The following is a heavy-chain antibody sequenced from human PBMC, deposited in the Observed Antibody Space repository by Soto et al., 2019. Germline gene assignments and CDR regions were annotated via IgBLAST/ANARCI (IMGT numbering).Heavy chain of an antibody. CDR3: ARDLRYFYDSSCFLDY. J-gene: IGHJ4*02. CDR1: GYGNTRYA. Sequence: KTAGYGNTRYARDRLRNAHRQRLECMGWINAGNGNTKYSQKFQGRVTITRDTSASIAYMELSSLRSEDTAVYYCARDLRYFYDSSCFLDYWGQGTLVTV. V-gene: IGHV1-3*01. CDR2: INAGNGNT. D-gene: IGHD3-22*01.